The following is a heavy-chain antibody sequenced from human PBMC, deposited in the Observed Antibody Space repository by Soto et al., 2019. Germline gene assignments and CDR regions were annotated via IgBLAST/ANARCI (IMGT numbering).Heavy chain of an antibody. CDR2: ISYDGNNK. CDR3: ARGKYSSPTSGVDY. Sequence: GGSLRLSCAASGFTFSSFAMYWVRQAPGKGLEWVAVISYDGNNKYYADSVKGRFTISRDNSKNTLYLQMNSLRAEDTAVYYCARGKYSSPTSGVDYWGQGTMVTVYS. V-gene: IGHV3-30-3*01. CDR1: GFTFSSFA. D-gene: IGHD6-6*01. J-gene: IGHJ4*02.